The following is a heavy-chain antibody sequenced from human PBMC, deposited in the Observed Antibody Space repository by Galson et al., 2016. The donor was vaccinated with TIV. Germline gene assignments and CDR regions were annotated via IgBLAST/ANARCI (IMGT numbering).Heavy chain of an antibody. Sequence: LSLTCTVSGGSISSGGYYWSWIRQHPGKGLEWIGYIFYTGNTYYNPSLKSRVTISVDTSKNHFSLKLSSVAAADTAVYYCARDGGTYVGMDVWGQGTTVTVSS. D-gene: IGHD3-16*01. CDR1: GGSISSGGYY. V-gene: IGHV4-31*03. J-gene: IGHJ6*02. CDR3: ARDGGTYVGMDV. CDR2: IFYTGNT.